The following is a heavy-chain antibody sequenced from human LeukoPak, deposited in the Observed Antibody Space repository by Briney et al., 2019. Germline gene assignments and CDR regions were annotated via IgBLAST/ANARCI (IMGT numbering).Heavy chain of an antibody. CDR1: GESVSSNSAA. Sequence: SQTLSLTCAISGESVSSNSAAWNWIRQSPSGGLEWLGRTDYRSKWYNDYAVSVKGRITINPDTSKNQFSLQLNSVTPEDTAVYYCARVNSSSSSYFDYWGQGTLVTVSS. V-gene: IGHV6-1*01. CDR2: TDYRSKWYN. D-gene: IGHD6-13*01. CDR3: ARVNSSSSSYFDY. J-gene: IGHJ4*02.